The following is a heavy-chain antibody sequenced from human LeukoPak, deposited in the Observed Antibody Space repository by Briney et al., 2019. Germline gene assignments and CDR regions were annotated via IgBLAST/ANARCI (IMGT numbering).Heavy chain of an antibody. CDR1: GFTFSSYT. V-gene: IGHV3-48*01. J-gene: IGHJ4*02. Sequence: PGGSLRLSCAASGFTFSSYTMNWVRQPPGKGLEWVSNIGTSSTTIYYADSVKGRFTISRDNAKNSLYLQMNSLRADDTAVYYCASETGHTYDYWGQGTLVTVSS. D-gene: IGHD1-14*01. CDR3: ASETGHTYDY. CDR2: IGTSSTTI.